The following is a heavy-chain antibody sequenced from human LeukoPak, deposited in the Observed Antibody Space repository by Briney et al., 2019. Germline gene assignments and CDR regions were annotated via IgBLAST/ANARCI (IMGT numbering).Heavy chain of an antibody. CDR2: IYYSGST. CDR3: ARHVDSGSYLNWFDP. J-gene: IGHJ5*02. CDR1: GGSISSSSYY. Sequence: SETLSLTCTVSGGSISSSSYYWGWIRQPPGKGLEWIGSIYYSGSTHYNPSLKSRVTISVDTSKNQFSLKLSSVTAADTAVYYCARHVDSGSYLNWFDPWGQGTLVTVSS. D-gene: IGHD1-26*01. V-gene: IGHV4-39*01.